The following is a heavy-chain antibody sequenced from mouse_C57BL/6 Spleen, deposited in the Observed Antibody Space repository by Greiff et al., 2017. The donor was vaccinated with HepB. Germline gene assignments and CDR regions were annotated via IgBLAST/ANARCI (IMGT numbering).Heavy chain of an antibody. V-gene: IGHV5-12*01. CDR3: ARADGYLFDY. D-gene: IGHD2-3*01. J-gene: IGHJ2*01. CDR2: ISNGGGST. CDR1: GFTFSDYY. Sequence: EVHLVESGGGLVQPGGSLKLSCAASGFTFSDYYMYWVRQTPEKRLEWVAYISNGGGSTYYPDTVKGRFTISRDNAKNTLYLQMSRLKSEDTAMYYCARADGYLFDYWGQGTTLTVSS.